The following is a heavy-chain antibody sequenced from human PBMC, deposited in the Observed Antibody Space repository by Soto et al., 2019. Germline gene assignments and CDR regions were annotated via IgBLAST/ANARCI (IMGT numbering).Heavy chain of an antibody. CDR2: IIPIFGTA. D-gene: IGHD2-2*01. Sequence: QVQLVQSGAEVKKPGSSVKVSCKASGGTFSSYAISWVRQAPGQGLEWMGGIIPIFGTANYAQKFQGRVTITADESTSTAYMELSSLRSEDTAVYYCARSPGEYQLLAGVNYYYYGMDVWGQGTTVTVSS. J-gene: IGHJ6*02. CDR1: GGTFSSYA. CDR3: ARSPGEYQLLAGVNYYYYGMDV. V-gene: IGHV1-69*12.